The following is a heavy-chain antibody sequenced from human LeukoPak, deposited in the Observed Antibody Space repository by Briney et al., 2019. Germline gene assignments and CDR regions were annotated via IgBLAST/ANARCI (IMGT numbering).Heavy chain of an antibody. J-gene: IGHJ4*02. CDR3: ARDQYYDSSGYELDY. V-gene: IGHV3-30-3*01. CDR1: GSTFSSYA. Sequence: GGSLRLSCAASGSTFSSYAMHWVRQAPGKGLEWVAVISYDGSNKYYADSVKGRFTISRDNSKNTLYLQMNSLRAEDTAVYYCARDQYYDSSGYELDYWGQGTLVTVSS. CDR2: ISYDGSNK. D-gene: IGHD3-22*01.